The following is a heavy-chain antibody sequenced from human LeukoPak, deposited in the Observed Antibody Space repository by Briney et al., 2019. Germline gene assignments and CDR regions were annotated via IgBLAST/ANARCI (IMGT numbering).Heavy chain of an antibody. Sequence: GGSLRLSCATSGFTFSTYAVSWVRQAPGKGLEWVSAISGGAGSTSYADSEKGRFTISRDNSKNTVYLQMNSLRAEDTAVYYCAKDLYGDYGGFDYWGQGTLVTVSS. CDR2: ISGGAGST. CDR1: GFTFSTYA. CDR3: AKDLYGDYGGFDY. D-gene: IGHD4-17*01. J-gene: IGHJ4*02. V-gene: IGHV3-23*01.